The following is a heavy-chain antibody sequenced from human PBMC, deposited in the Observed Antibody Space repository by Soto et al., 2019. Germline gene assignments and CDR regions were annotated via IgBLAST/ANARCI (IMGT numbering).Heavy chain of an antibody. V-gene: IGHV4-59*01. J-gene: IGHJ2*01. CDR3: ARDRGGEVWAFDL. CDR1: GGSLSSYS. Sequence: QVHLQASGPGLVKPSETLSLTCTVSGGSLSSYSWSWIRQSPGGGLEWIGNVDYSGTSNHNPSLKRRVTMSARTSRNQFSLNLTSATAADTAVYFCARDRGGEVWAFDLWGRGTLITVSS. D-gene: IGHD3-10*01. CDR2: VDYSGTS.